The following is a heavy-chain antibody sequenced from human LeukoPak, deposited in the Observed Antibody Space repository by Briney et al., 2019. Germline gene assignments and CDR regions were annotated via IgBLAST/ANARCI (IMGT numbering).Heavy chain of an antibody. V-gene: IGHV4-34*01. CDR3: ARHDSGWFGLDY. Sequence: PSETLSLTCAVYGGSFSGYYWSWIRQPPGKGLEWIGEINHSGSTNYNPSLKSRVTISVDTSKNQFSLKLSSVTAADTAVYYCARHDSGWFGLDYWGQGTLVTVSS. CDR1: GGSFSGYY. CDR2: INHSGST. D-gene: IGHD6-19*01. J-gene: IGHJ4*02.